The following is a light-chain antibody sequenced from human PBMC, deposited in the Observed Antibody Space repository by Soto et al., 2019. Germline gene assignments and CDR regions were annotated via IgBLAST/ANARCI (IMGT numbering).Light chain of an antibody. Sequence: QSVLTQPASVSGSPGQSITISCTGSSSAVGSYRLVSWYQCHPGKVPKLIIYEGSKRPSGVSNRFSGSEPGNMASLTISGLQAEDEADYYCCTSAPSRTVVFGTGTKVTVL. CDR3: CTSAPSRTVV. CDR2: EGS. V-gene: IGLV2-23*01. CDR1: SSAVGSYRL. J-gene: IGLJ1*01.